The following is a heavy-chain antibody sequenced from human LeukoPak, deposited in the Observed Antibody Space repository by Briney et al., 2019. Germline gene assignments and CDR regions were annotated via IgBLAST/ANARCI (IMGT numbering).Heavy chain of an antibody. CDR2: MSYDGSNE. V-gene: IGHV3-30*18. CDR3: AKEFNRGLPDY. Sequence: GGSLRLSCAASGFTFSTYGMHWVRQAPGKGLEWVAVMSYDGSNEYYADSVKGRFTISRDNSKNTLYLQMNSLRAEDTAVYYCAKEFNRGLPDYWGQGTLVTVPS. J-gene: IGHJ4*02. D-gene: IGHD2-21*01. CDR1: GFTFSTYG.